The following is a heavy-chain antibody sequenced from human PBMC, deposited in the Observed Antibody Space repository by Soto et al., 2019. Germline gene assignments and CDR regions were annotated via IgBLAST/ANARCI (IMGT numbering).Heavy chain of an antibody. CDR2: ISSDGGTK. J-gene: IGHJ4*02. CDR3: ARDQKGEGGIDY. V-gene: IGHV3-30-3*01. D-gene: IGHD1-20*01. CDR1: GFTFSTYA. Sequence: VQLVESGGGLVQPGGSLRLSCAVSGFTFSTYAMHWVRQAPGKGLEWVAVISSDGGTKFYGDSVKGRFTISRDNSKNTVSLQMNSLRGEDTAVYYCARDQKGEGGIDYWGQGTLVTVSS.